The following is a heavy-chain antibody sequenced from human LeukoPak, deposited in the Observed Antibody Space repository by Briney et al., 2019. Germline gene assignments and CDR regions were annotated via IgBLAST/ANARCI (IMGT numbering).Heavy chain of an antibody. J-gene: IGHJ4*02. CDR2: IYTSGST. Sequence: PSETLSLTCTVSGGSISSYYWSWIRQPAGKGLEWIGRIYTSGSTNYNPSLKSRVTMSVDTSKNQFFLKLSSVTAADTAVYYCARGYCSGGSCYPSGFDYWGQGTLVTVSS. CDR3: ARGYCSGGSCYPSGFDY. CDR1: GGSISSYY. V-gene: IGHV4-4*07. D-gene: IGHD2-15*01.